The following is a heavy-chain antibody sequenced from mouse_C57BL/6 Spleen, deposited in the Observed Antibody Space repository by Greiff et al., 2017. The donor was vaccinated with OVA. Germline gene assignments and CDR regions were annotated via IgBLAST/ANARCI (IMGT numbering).Heavy chain of an antibody. Sequence: VKVVESGPGLVQPSQRLSITCTVSGFSLTSYGVHWVRQSPGKGLEWLGVIWRGGSTDYNAAFMSRLSITKDNSKSQVFFKMNSLQADDTAIYYCAKNYYGSSLYAMDYWGQGTSVTVSS. CDR3: AKNYYGSSLYAMDY. V-gene: IGHV2-5*01. CDR2: IWRGGST. J-gene: IGHJ4*01. D-gene: IGHD1-1*01. CDR1: GFSLTSYG.